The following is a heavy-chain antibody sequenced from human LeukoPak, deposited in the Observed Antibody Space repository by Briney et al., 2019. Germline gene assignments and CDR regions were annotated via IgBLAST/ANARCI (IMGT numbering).Heavy chain of an antibody. CDR2: INPNSGGT. V-gene: IGHV1-2*02. CDR1: GYTFTGYY. D-gene: IGHD5-18*01. J-gene: IGHJ4*02. CDR3: ARVGSVYSYGYYYFDY. Sequence: ASVKVSCKASGYTFTGYYMHWVRQAPGQGLEWMGWINPNSGGTNYAQKFQGRVTMTRDTSISTAYMELSRPRSDDTAVYYCARVGSVYSYGYYYFDYWGQGTLVTVSS.